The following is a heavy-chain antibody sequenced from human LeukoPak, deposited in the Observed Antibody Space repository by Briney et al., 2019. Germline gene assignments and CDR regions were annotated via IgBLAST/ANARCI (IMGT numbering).Heavy chain of an antibody. D-gene: IGHD2-8*01. Sequence: PGRSLRLSCAASGFTFDDYAMHWVRQAPGKGLEWVSGISWNSGSIGYADSVKGRFTISRDNAKNSLYLQMNSLRAEDTALYYCAKVRFVWVMGAFDIRGQGTMVTVSS. CDR2: ISWNSGSI. CDR3: AKVRFVWVMGAFDI. CDR1: GFTFDDYA. J-gene: IGHJ3*02. V-gene: IGHV3-9*01.